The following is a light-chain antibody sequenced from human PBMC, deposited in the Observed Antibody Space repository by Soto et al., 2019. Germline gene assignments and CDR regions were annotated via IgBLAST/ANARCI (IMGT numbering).Light chain of an antibody. Sequence: EIVLTQSPATLSLSPGERATLSCRASQSVSSYLAWYQQKPGQAPRLLIYDASNRATGIPARFSGSGSWTDFTLNISSLEPEDFAVYYCQQRSNWVYTFGQGTKLEIK. CDR1: QSVSSY. V-gene: IGKV3-11*01. CDR3: QQRSNWVYT. CDR2: DAS. J-gene: IGKJ2*01.